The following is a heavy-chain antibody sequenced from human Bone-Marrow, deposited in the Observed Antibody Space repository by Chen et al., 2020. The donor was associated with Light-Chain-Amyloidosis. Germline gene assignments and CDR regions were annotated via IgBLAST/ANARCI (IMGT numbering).Heavy chain of an antibody. CDR1: GFTFTNYY. V-gene: IGHV3-7*05. J-gene: IGHJ4*02. Sequence: GESGGGLVQPGASLRLSCEASGFTFTNYYMAWVRQAPGKGLGWVANIGQDGSEKYFVDSLKGRFTISRDNAKTSLFLQMNSLRVEDTAVYYCARRGGGGSYFYYWGQGALVTVSS. CDR2: IGQDGSEK. CDR3: ARRGGGGSYFYY. D-gene: IGHD1-26*01.